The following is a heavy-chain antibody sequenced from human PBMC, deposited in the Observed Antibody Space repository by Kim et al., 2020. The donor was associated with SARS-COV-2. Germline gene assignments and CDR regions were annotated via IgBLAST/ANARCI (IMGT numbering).Heavy chain of an antibody. CDR3: ARDGGSGTFYY. CDR2: K. D-gene: IGHD3-10*01. J-gene: IGHJ4*02. V-gene: IGHV3-33*01. Sequence: KYYADSVKGRFTISRDNSKNTLYLQMNSLRAEDTAVYYCARDGGSGTFYYWGQGTLVTVSS.